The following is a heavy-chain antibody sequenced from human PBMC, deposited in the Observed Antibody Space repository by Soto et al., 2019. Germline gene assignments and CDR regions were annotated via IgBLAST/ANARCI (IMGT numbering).Heavy chain of an antibody. D-gene: IGHD5-12*01. CDR3: ARTNIVATIKYYYYMDV. J-gene: IGHJ6*03. V-gene: IGHV3-64*01. CDR2: ISSNGGST. Sequence: GGSLRLSCAASGFTFSSYAMHWVRQAPGKGLEYVSAISSNGGSTYYANSVKGRFTISRDNSKNTLYLQMGSLRAEDMAVYYCARTNIVATIKYYYYMDVWGKGTTVTVSS. CDR1: GFTFSSYA.